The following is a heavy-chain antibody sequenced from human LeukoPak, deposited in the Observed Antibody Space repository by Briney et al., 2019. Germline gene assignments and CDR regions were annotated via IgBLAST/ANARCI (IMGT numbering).Heavy chain of an antibody. CDR2: IHHSGST. D-gene: IGHD6-6*01. V-gene: IGHV4-4*02. CDR3: ARGHSIAARPYNWFDP. Sequence: SETLSLTCTVSGDSISSNNWWNWVRQPPGKGLEWVGEIHHSGSTNYNPSLKSRVTISVDRSKNQFSLKLSSVTAADTAVYYCARGHSIAARPYNWFDPWGQGTLVTVSS. J-gene: IGHJ5*02. CDR1: GDSISSNNW.